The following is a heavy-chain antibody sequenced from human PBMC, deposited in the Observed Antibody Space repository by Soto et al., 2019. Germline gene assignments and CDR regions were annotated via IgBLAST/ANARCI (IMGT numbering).Heavy chain of an antibody. CDR1: GFTFSSYE. J-gene: IGHJ6*02. V-gene: IGHV3-48*03. CDR2: ISSSGSTI. CDR3: ASWESYYYDSSGYSNHYYYGMDV. Sequence: GGSLRLSCAASGFTFSSYEMNWVHQAPGKGLEWVSYISSSGSTIYYADSVKGRFTISRDNAKNSLYLQMNSLRAEDTAVYYCASWESYYYDSSGYSNHYYYGMDVWGQGTTVTVSS. D-gene: IGHD3-22*01.